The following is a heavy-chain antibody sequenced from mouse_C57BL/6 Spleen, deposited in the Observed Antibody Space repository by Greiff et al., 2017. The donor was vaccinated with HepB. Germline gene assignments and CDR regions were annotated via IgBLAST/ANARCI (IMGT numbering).Heavy chain of an antibody. Sequence: QVQLQQPGAELVMPGASVKLSCKASGYTFTSYWMHWVKQRPGQGLEWIGEIDPSDSYTNYNQKFKGKSTLTVDKSSSTAYMQLSSLTSEDSAVYYCARYNDYDVRYFDYGGQGTTLTVSS. CDR2: IDPSDSYT. CDR1: GYTFTSYW. D-gene: IGHD2-4*01. CDR3: ARYNDYDVRYFDY. V-gene: IGHV1-69*01. J-gene: IGHJ2*01.